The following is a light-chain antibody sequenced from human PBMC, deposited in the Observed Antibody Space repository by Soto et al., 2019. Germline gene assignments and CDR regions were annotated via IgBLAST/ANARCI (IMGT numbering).Light chain of an antibody. CDR1: QSISSW. V-gene: IGKV1-5*03. CDR2: KAS. Sequence: DIQMTQSPSILSASVGDRVTITCRASQSISSWLAWYQQKPGKAPNLLIYKASSLESGVPSRFSGSGSGTEFPLTISSLQPDDFATYYCQQYNSYPLTFGGGTKVEIK. J-gene: IGKJ4*01. CDR3: QQYNSYPLT.